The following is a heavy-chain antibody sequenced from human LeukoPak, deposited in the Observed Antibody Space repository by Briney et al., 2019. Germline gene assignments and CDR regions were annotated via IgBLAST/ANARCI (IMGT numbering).Heavy chain of an antibody. Sequence: PSETLSLTCTVSGASGNNYYWGWIRQPPGKGPEYLGFIFYSGTTNYNPSFKSRVTISVDPSKNQFSLKLRSVTAADTAVYYCARGDGGSTYGYFFDYWGQGTLVTVSS. CDR3: ARGDGGSTYGYFFDY. V-gene: IGHV4-59*02. J-gene: IGHJ4*02. CDR1: GASGNNYY. CDR2: IFYSGTT. D-gene: IGHD5-18*01.